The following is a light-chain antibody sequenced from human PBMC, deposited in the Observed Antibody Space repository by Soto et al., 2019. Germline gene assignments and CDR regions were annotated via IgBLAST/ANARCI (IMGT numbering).Light chain of an antibody. J-gene: IGKJ4*01. CDR2: DAS. V-gene: IGKV3-11*01. CDR3: QQRSNWPLT. Sequence: EIVLTQSPATLSLSPGERATLSCRASQSVSSYLAWYQQKPGQAPRLLIYDASSRATGIPARFSRSGSGTDFTLTISSLEPEDFAVYYCQQRSNWPLTFGGGTKVEIK. CDR1: QSVSSY.